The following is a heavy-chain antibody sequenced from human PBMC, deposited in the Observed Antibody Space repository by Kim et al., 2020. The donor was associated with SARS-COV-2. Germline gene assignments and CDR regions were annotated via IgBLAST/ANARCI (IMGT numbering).Heavy chain of an antibody. CDR3: AKASKYGSGSMGGMDV. V-gene: IGHV3-30*02. D-gene: IGHD3-10*01. Sequence: SVKGRRTIPRDNSKNTLYLQMNSLRAEDTAVYYCAKASKYGSGSMGGMDVWGQGTPVTVSS. J-gene: IGHJ6*02.